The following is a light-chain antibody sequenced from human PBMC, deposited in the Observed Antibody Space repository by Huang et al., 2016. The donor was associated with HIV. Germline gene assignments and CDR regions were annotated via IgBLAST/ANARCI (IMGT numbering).Light chain of an antibody. CDR3: LHRGTWPPYT. CDR2: DAS. CDR1: QDIRTY. J-gene: IGKJ2*01. V-gene: IGKV3-11*01. Sequence: EFVLTQSPATLSLSPGESATLSCRARQDIRTYLAWYQQKPGQAPRLLIHDASKRATGIPARFSGSGSGTDFTLTISSLEPEDFAVYYCLHRGTWPPYTFGQGTKLEIK.